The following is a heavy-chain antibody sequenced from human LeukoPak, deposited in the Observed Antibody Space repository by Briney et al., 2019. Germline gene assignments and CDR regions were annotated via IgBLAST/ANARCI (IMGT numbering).Heavy chain of an antibody. CDR3: ARVVYDSSALWFGEATPDYYYYMDV. V-gene: IGHV4-61*09. D-gene: IGHD3-10*01. CDR2: IYTSGST. Sequence: SETLSLTCTVSGGSISSGGYYWSWIRQPAGKGLEWIGHIYTSGSTNYNPSLKSRVTISVDTSKNQFSLKLSSVSAAGTAVYYCARVVYDSSALWFGEATPDYYYYMDVWGKGTTVTVSS. J-gene: IGHJ6*03. CDR1: GGSISSGGYY.